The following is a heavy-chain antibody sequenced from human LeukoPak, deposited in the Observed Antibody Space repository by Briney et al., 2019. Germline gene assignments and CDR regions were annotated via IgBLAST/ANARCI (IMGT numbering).Heavy chain of an antibody. V-gene: IGHV3-74*01. J-gene: IGHJ5*02. D-gene: IGHD3-10*01. Sequence: GESLRLSCAASGFTSSSYWMHWVRQAPGKGLVWASRINSDGSTINYADSVKGRFTISRDSAKNTLYLQMTSLRAEDTAVYYCARGRGSCGLFGPWCQGTLVTVSS. CDR2: INSDGSTI. CDR1: GFTSSSYW. CDR3: ARGRGSCGLFGP.